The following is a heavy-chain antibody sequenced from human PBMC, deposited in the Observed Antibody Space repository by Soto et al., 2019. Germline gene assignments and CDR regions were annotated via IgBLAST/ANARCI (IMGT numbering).Heavy chain of an antibody. J-gene: IGHJ4*02. CDR3: ARCPYLYDSSGYYLIDY. D-gene: IGHD3-22*01. CDR2: IWYDGSNK. CDR1: GFTFSSYG. V-gene: IGHV3-33*01. Sequence: QVQLVESGGGVVQPGRSLRLSGAASGFTFSSYGMHWVRQAPGKGLEWVAVIWYDGSNKYYADSVKGRFTISRDNSKNTLYLQMNRLRAEDTAVYYCARCPYLYDSSGYYLIDYWGQGTLVTVSS.